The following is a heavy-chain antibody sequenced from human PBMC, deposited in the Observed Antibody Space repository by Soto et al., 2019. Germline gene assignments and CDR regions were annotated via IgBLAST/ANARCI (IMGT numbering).Heavy chain of an antibody. D-gene: IGHD3-3*01. Sequence: GGSLRLSCTASGFTFSTSAMSWVRQAPGRGLEWVSGISGSGAGTYYADSVKGRFTISRDNSKNTLYLQMSGLRAEDAALYYCAKGPTVFGAVISFDYYYGMYVWGQGTPVTVSS. CDR3: AKGPTVFGAVISFDYYYGMYV. CDR2: ISGSGAGT. J-gene: IGHJ6*02. V-gene: IGHV3-23*01. CDR1: GFTFSTSA.